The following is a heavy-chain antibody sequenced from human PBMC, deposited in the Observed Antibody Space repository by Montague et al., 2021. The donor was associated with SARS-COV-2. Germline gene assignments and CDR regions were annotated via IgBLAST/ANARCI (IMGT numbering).Heavy chain of an antibody. D-gene: IGHD4-17*01. CDR3: ARGGTVTTFFAPKRTRRYNWFDP. CDR1: GGSFSNYY. J-gene: IGHJ5*02. CDR2: INNSGST. V-gene: IGHV4-34*01. Sequence: SETLSLTCAVYGGSFSNYYWSWIRRPPGKGLEWIGQINNSGSTNXXPSLKSRVTISVDTSKNQFSLKLSSVTAADTAVYYCARGGTVTTFFAPKRTRRYNWFDPWGQGTLVTVSS.